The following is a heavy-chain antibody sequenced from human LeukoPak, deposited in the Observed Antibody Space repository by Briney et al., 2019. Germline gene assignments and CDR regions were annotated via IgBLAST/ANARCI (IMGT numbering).Heavy chain of an antibody. CDR2: ISGSGGST. V-gene: IGHV3-23*01. Sequence: GGSLRLSCAASGFTFSSYAMSWVRQAPGKGLEWVSAISGSGGSTYYADSVKGRFTISRDNSKNTLYLQMNSLRAEDTAVYYCAKDSRGSLATDWIDPWGQGTLVTVSS. CDR3: AKDSRGSLATDWIDP. CDR1: GFTFSSYA. D-gene: IGHD1-26*01. J-gene: IGHJ5*02.